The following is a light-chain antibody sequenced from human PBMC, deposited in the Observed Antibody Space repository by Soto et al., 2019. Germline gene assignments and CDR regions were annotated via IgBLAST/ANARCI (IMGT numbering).Light chain of an antibody. CDR1: QDIAIY. V-gene: IGKV1-9*01. CDR2: AAS. CDR3: QQYDNYRA. Sequence: IPLTQSPSSLSASVGDRVTITCRASQDIAIYLAWYQQKPGEAPKLLTYAASSLQRGVPSRFSGSGSGTEFTLAISSLQPDDFATYYCQQYDNYRAFGQGTKVDIK. J-gene: IGKJ1*01.